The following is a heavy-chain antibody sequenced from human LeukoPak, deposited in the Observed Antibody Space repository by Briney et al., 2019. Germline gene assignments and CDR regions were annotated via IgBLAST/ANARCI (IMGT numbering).Heavy chain of an antibody. CDR3: ARERGSSGWYANDAFDI. CDR1: GFTFSSYA. D-gene: IGHD6-19*01. CDR2: ISSNGGST. J-gene: IGHJ3*02. V-gene: IGHV3-64*01. Sequence: GGSLRLSCAASGFTFSSYAMHWVRQAPGKGLEYVSAISSNGGSTYYANSVKGRFTISRDNSKNTLYLQMGSLRAEDMAVYYCARERGSSGWYANDAFDIWGQGTMVTVSS.